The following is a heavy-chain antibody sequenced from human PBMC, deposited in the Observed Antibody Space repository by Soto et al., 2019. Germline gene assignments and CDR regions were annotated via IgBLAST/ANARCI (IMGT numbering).Heavy chain of an antibody. J-gene: IGHJ6*03. V-gene: IGHV4-31*03. CDR2: IYYSGST. CDR1: GGSISSGGYY. D-gene: IGHD2-2*01. Sequence: SETLSLTCTVSGGSISSGGYYWSWIRQHPGKGLEWIGYIYYSGSTYYNPSLKSRVTISVDTSKNQFSLKLSSVTAADTAVYYCATGEGYCSSTSCPTFLYYYFMDVWGKGTTVTVSS. CDR3: ATGEGYCSSTSCPTFLYYYFMDV.